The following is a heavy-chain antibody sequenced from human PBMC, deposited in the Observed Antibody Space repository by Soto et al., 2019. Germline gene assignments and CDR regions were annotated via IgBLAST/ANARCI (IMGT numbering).Heavy chain of an antibody. J-gene: IGHJ4*02. CDR3: ARDQCFGGGRSGYYFDF. V-gene: IGHV3-30*04. Sequence: QVQLVESGGGVVQPGRSLRLSCAASGFTFTTYAIHWVRQAPGKGLEWVAGISNDGRGKYYADSVKGRFTISRDNSKNTLYLQMNSLRSDDTAVYYCARDQCFGGGRSGYYFDFWGQGTLVTVSS. CDR1: GFTFTTYA. CDR2: ISNDGRGK. D-gene: IGHD6-25*01.